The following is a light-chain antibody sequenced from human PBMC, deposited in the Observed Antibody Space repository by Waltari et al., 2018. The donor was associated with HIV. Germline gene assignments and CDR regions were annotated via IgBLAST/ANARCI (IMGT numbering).Light chain of an antibody. Sequence: QSVLTQPPSASGTPGQRVTISCSGSSSNIGARFTVHWYQHIPGTAPKLLMYGNNRPSGVPDLFSGSKSGTSASLAITGLQAEDEADYYCQTYDSSLSGSVVFGGGTKLTVL. CDR3: QTYDSSLSGSVV. V-gene: IGLV1-40*01. J-gene: IGLJ2*01. CDR2: GN. CDR1: SSNIGARFT.